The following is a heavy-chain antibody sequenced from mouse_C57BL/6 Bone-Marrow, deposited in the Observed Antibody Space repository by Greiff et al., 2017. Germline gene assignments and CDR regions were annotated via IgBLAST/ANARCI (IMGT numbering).Heavy chain of an antibody. V-gene: IGHV1-81*01. D-gene: IGHD1-1*02. Sequence: QVQLQQSGAELARPGASVKLSCKASGYTFTSYGISWVKQRTGQGLEWIGEIYPRSGNTYYNEKFKGKATLTADKSSSTAYMELRSLTSEDSAVYCFARGGGYLLCDYGGYFDVWGTGTTVTVSS. CDR2: IYPRSGNT. J-gene: IGHJ1*03. CDR3: ARGGGYLLCDYGGYFDV. CDR1: GYTFTSYG.